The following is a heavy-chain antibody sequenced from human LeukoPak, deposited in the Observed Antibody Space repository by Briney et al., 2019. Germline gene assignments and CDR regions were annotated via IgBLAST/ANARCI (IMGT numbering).Heavy chain of an antibody. J-gene: IGHJ3*02. CDR1: GYTFTGYY. V-gene: IGHV1-2*02. D-gene: IGHD5-18*01. CDR3: ARDCIQLSWDAFDI. Sequence: ASVKVSCKASGYTFTGYYMHWVRQAPGQGLEWMGWINPNSGGTNYAQKFQGRVTMTRDTSISTAYMELSRLRSDDTAVYYCARDCIQLSWDAFDIWGQGTMVTVSS. CDR2: INPNSGGT.